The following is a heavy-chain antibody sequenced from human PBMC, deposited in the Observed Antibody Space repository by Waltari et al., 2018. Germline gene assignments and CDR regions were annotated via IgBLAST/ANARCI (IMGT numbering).Heavy chain of an antibody. D-gene: IGHD5-18*01. CDR3: ARLVYSYGLGYYYGMDV. Sequence: QVQLQQWGAGLLKPSETLSLTCAVYGGSFSGYYWSWIRQPPGKGLEWIGEINHSGSTNYNPSLKSRVTISVDTSKNQFSLKLGSVTAADTAVYYCARLVYSYGLGYYYGMDVWGQGTTVTVSS. V-gene: IGHV4-34*01. CDR2: INHSGST. J-gene: IGHJ6*02. CDR1: GGSFSGYY.